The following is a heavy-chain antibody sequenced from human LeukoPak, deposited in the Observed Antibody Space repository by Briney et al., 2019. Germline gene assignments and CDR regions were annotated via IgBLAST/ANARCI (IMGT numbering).Heavy chain of an antibody. CDR3: AKISESDY. CDR1: GFTFTTYG. CDR2: IRYDGSNK. Sequence: PGGSLRLSCAASGFTFTTYGMHWARQAPGKGLEWVAFIRYDGSNKYYADSVKGRFTISRDISKNTLYLQMNSLRAEDTAVYYCAKISESDYWGQGTLVTVSS. J-gene: IGHJ4*02. V-gene: IGHV3-30*02.